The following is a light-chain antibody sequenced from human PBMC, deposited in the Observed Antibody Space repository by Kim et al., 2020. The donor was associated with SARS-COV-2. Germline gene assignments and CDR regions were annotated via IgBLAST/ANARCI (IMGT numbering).Light chain of an antibody. V-gene: IGLV2-8*01. Sequence: GQSVTISCIGTSSDVGGYNYVSWYQQHPGKAPKLMIYEVSKRPSGVPDRFSGSKSGNTASLTVSGLQAEDEADYYCSSYAGSNNLVFGGGTQLTVL. CDR2: EVS. J-gene: IGLJ3*02. CDR3: SSYAGSNNLV. CDR1: SSDVGGYNY.